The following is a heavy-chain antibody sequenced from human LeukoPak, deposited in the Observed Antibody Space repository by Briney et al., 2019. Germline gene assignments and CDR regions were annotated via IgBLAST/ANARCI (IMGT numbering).Heavy chain of an antibody. CDR2: ISSSSSYT. V-gene: IGHV3-11*06. CDR1: GFTFSDYY. Sequence: PGGSLRPSCAASGFTFSDYYMSWIRQAPGKGLEWVSYISSSSSYTNYADSVKGRFTISRDNAKNSLYLQMNSLRAEDTAVYYCARSVYYFDYWGQGTLVTVSS. D-gene: IGHD5/OR15-5a*01. J-gene: IGHJ4*02. CDR3: ARSVYYFDY.